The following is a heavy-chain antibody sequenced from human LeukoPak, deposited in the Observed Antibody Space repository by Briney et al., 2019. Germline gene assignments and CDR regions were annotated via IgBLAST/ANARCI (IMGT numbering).Heavy chain of an antibody. Sequence: PSETLSLTCAVYGGSFSGYNWSWIRQPPGKGLEWIGEINHSGSTNYNPSLKSRVTISVDTSKNQFSLKLSSVTAADTAVYYCARGLKTIFEPFDPWGQGTLVTVSS. V-gene: IGHV4-34*01. J-gene: IGHJ5*02. CDR2: INHSGST. D-gene: IGHD3-3*01. CDR3: ARGLKTIFEPFDP. CDR1: GGSFSGYN.